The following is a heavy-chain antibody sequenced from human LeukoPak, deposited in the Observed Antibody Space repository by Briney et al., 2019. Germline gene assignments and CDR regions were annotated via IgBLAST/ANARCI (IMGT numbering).Heavy chain of an antibody. CDR3: AKITRPTSHALPNFDY. Sequence: EGFLRLSCAASGFTFSSYAMSWVRQAPGKGLEWVSDISGSGGSTYYADSVKGRFTISRDNSKNTLYLQMNSLRAQDTAVYYCAKITRPTSHALPNFDYCGQGDLVTVSS. CDR1: GFTFSSYA. V-gene: IGHV3-23*01. D-gene: IGHD1-20*01. J-gene: IGHJ4*02. CDR2: ISGSGGST.